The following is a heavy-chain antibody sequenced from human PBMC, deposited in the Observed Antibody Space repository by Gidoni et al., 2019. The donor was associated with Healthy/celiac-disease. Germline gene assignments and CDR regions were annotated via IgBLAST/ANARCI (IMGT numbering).Heavy chain of an antibody. CDR1: GYSTNELS. Sequence: QVQLVQSGAEVEKPGAPVKVSCKVSGYSTNELSMHWVRQAPGKGLEWMGGCDPEDGETIYAQKFQSRVTMTEDTSTDTAYMELSSLRSEDTAVYYCATDRRQYSGYDLGLDYWGQGTLVTVSS. CDR2: CDPEDGET. J-gene: IGHJ4*02. D-gene: IGHD5-12*01. V-gene: IGHV1-24*01. CDR3: ATDRRQYSGYDLGLDY.